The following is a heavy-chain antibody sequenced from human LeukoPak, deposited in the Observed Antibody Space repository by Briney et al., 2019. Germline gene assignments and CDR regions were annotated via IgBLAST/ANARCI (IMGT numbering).Heavy chain of an antibody. CDR1: GGSVSSYY. V-gene: IGHV4-59*08. Sequence: SETLSLTCTVSGGSVSSYYWSWIQQPPGQGLEWIGYIYLSGSTYYNPSLKSRVTISLETSKNQLSLRLSSVTAADTAVYYCARQSRDGYNHYFDYWGQGTLVTVSS. CDR2: IYLSGST. J-gene: IGHJ4*02. CDR3: ARQSRDGYNHYFDY. D-gene: IGHD5-24*01.